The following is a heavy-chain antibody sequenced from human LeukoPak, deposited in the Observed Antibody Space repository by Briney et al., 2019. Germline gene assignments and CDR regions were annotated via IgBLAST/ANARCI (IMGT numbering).Heavy chain of an antibody. CDR3: ARDPYGSGSYYTY. V-gene: IGHV1-2*02. Sequence: ASVKVSCTASGYTFTGYYMQWVRQAPGQGLEWMGWINPNSGGTNYAQKFQGRVTMTRDTSISTAYMELSRLRSDDTAVYYCARDPYGSGSYYTYWGQGTLVTVSS. CDR1: GYTFTGYY. D-gene: IGHD3-10*01. J-gene: IGHJ4*02. CDR2: INPNSGGT.